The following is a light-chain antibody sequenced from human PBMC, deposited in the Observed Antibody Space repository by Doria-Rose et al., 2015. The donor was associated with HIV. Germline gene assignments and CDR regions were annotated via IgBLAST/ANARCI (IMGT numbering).Light chain of an antibody. J-gene: IGKJ1*01. CDR2: DGS. CDR3: HQYGTSWT. Sequence: TQSPSTLSLSPGERATLSCRASQSFSSTYLAWYQQKPGQAPSLLTYDGSTRATGIPDRFSASGSGTDFTLTINRLEPEDFALYYCHQYGTSWTFGQGTKVEI. V-gene: IGKV3-20*01. CDR1: QSFSSTY.